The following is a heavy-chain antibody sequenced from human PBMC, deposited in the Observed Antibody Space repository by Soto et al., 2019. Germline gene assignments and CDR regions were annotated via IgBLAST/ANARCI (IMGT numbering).Heavy chain of an antibody. Sequence: QITLKESGPPLVKPTQTLTLTCTFSGFSLSTTGVGVGWIRQPPGKALEWLALIYWDDDKRYSPSLKSRLTITKDTSKNQVVLTMTNMDPVDTATYYCAHRPAVAGIYYYFDYWGQGTLVTVSS. V-gene: IGHV2-5*02. CDR2: IYWDDDK. J-gene: IGHJ4*02. CDR1: GFSLSTTGVG. CDR3: AHRPAVAGIYYYFDY. D-gene: IGHD6-19*01.